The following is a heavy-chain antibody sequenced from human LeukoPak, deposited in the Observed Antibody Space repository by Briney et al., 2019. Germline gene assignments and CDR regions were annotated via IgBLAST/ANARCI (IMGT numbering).Heavy chain of an antibody. CDR1: GFTFSDYY. CDR2: ISSSGSTI. CDR3: ASAPISKTNYFDY. D-gene: IGHD2-2*01. J-gene: IGHJ4*02. Sequence: GGSLRLSCAASGFTFSDYYMSWIRQAPGEGLEWVSYISSSGSTIYYADCVKGRFTISRDNAKNSLYLQMNSLRAEDTAVYYCASAPISKTNYFDYWGQGTLVTVSS. V-gene: IGHV3-11*01.